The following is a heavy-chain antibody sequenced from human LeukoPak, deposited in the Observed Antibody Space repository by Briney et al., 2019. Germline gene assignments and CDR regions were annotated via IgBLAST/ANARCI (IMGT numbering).Heavy chain of an antibody. J-gene: IGHJ3*02. Sequence: ASVKVSCKASGYTFTGYYMHWVRQAPGQGLEWMGWIDPNSGGTNYAQKFQGRVTMTRDTSISTAYMELSRLRSDDTAVYYCARLVRVAGSLADAFDIWGQGTMVTVSS. D-gene: IGHD6-19*01. CDR2: IDPNSGGT. V-gene: IGHV1-2*02. CDR3: ARLVRVAGSLADAFDI. CDR1: GYTFTGYY.